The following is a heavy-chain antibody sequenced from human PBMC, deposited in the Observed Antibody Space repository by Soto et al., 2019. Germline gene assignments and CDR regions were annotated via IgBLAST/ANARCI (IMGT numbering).Heavy chain of an antibody. D-gene: IGHD3-9*01. CDR3: AKPLFYSDRWYFDY. V-gene: IGHV3-53*01. CDR1: GFTVSSNY. J-gene: IGHJ4*02. Sequence: GSLRLSCAASGFTVSSNYMSWVRQAPGKGLEWVSVIYSGGSTYYADSVKGRFTISRDNSKNTLYLQMSSQRAEDTAVYYCAKPLFYSDRWYFDYWGQGTPVTVSS. CDR2: IYSGGST.